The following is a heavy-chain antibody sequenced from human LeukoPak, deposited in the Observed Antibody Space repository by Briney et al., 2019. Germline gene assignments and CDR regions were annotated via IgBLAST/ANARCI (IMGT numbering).Heavy chain of an antibody. CDR1: GGTFSSYA. J-gene: IGHJ4*02. CDR2: IIPIFGTA. CDR3: ARGDPYGDIFDY. D-gene: IGHD4-17*01. Sequence: ASVKVSCKASGGTFSSYAISWVRQAPGQGLEWMGGIIPIFGTANYAQKFQGRVTITADESTSTAYMELSSLRSEDTAVYYCARGDPYGDIFDYWGQGTLVTVSS. V-gene: IGHV1-69*01.